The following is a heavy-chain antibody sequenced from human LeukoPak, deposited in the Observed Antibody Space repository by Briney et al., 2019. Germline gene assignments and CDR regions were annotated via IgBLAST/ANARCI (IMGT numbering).Heavy chain of an antibody. CDR2: IYYSGST. D-gene: IGHD3-10*01. Sequence: SETLSLTCTVSGGSISSYYWSWIRQPPGKGLEWIGYIYYSGSTNYNPSLKSRVTISVDTSKNQFSLKLSSVTAADTAVYYCARRFAPSRNDAFDIWGQGTMVTVSS. CDR3: ARRFAPSRNDAFDI. V-gene: IGHV4-59*01. J-gene: IGHJ3*02. CDR1: GGSISSYY.